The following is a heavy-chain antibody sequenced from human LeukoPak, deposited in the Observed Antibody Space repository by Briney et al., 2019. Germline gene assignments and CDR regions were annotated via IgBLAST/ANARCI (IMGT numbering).Heavy chain of an antibody. CDR2: IWYDGSNK. V-gene: IGHV3-33*06. D-gene: IGHD3-10*01. J-gene: IGHJ4*02. CDR3: AKTQSSSLLWFGEWFDY. CDR1: GFTFSSYG. Sequence: GGSLRLSCAASGFTFSSYGMHWVRQAPGKGLEWVAVIWYDGSNKYYADSVKGRFTISRDNSKNTLYLQMNSLRAEDTAVYYCAKTQSSSLLWFGEWFDYWGQGTLVTVSS.